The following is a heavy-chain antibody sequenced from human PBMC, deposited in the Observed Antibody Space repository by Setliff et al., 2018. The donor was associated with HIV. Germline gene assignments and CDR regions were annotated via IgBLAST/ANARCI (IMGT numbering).Heavy chain of an antibody. CDR3: AIDGLSYNILPGSIAYFHSGMDV. D-gene: IGHD3-9*01. Sequence: ASVKVSCKASGYTISAHGVSWVRHVPGHGLEWMGWISGDTGDIKYSQRFEGRLTMTTETSMNTAYMELRSLRSDDTAVYYCAIDGLSYNILPGSIAYFHSGMDVWGQGTTVTVSS. CDR1: GYTISAHG. CDR2: ISGDTGDI. V-gene: IGHV1-18*01. J-gene: IGHJ6*02.